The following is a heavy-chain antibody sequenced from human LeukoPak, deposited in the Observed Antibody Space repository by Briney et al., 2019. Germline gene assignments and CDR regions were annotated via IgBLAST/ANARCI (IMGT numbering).Heavy chain of an antibody. V-gene: IGHV4-34*01. Sequence: SETLSLTCAVYGVSFSGYYWSWIRQPPGKGLEWIGEINHSGNTNYNPSLKSRVTISVDPAKNQFSLELSSVTAAGPAVYYCAILTPIVVVPAAAADFDHWGKGTLVRVSS. CDR1: GVSFSGYY. D-gene: IGHD2-2*01. CDR2: INHSGNT. CDR3: AILTPIVVVPAAAADFDH. J-gene: IGHJ4*02.